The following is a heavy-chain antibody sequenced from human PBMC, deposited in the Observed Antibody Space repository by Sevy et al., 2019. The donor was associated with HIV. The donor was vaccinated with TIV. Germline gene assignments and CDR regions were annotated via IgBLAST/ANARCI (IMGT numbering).Heavy chain of an antibody. J-gene: IGHJ3*02. CDR3: ARGRPYYDILTDNGAFDI. CDR2: IYYSGST. Sequence: SETLSLTCTVSGGSISSYYWSWIRQPPGKGLEWIGYIYYSGSTNYNPSLKSRVTLSVDTSKNQFSLKLSSVTAADTAVYDCARGRPYYDILTDNGAFDIWGQGTMVTVSS. D-gene: IGHD3-9*01. CDR1: GGSISSYY. V-gene: IGHV4-59*01.